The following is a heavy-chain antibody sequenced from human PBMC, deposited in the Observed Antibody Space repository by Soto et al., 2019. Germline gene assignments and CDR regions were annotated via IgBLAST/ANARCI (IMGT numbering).Heavy chain of an antibody. J-gene: IGHJ3*02. D-gene: IGHD4-17*01. V-gene: IGHV1-69*06. CDR1: GGSFNNYV. Sequence: VQLVQSGAEVRKPGSSVKVSCEASGGSFNNYVISWLRQAPGQGLEWMGGIIPNYEAANYAQKFRGRLTITTDKATNTAYMQLISLRPEDTSTYYCARYWNAGTLYGAFDIWGQGTTVIFS. CDR3: ARYWNAGTLYGAFDI. CDR2: IIPNYEAA.